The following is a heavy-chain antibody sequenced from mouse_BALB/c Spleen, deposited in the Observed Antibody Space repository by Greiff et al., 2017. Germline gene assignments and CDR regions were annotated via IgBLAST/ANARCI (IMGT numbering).Heavy chain of an antibody. CDR2: IYWDDDK. Sequence: QVTLKESGPGILQPSQTLSLTCSFSGFSLSTSGMGVSWIRQPSGKGLEWLAHIYWDDDKRYNPSLKSRLTISKDTSRNQVFLKITSVDTADTATYYCARSLSPYAMDYWGQGTSVTGSS. CDR3: ARSLSPYAMDY. J-gene: IGHJ4*01. CDR1: GFSLSTSGMG. V-gene: IGHV8-12*01.